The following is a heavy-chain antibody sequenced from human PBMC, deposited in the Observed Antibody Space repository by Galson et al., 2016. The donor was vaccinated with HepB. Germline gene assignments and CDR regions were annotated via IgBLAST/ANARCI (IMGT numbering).Heavy chain of an antibody. CDR3: AKDMSQIAAAGIFDS. CDR2: ISWNSGSI. D-gene: IGHD6-13*01. Sequence: SLRLSCAASGFTFEDNAMHWVRQAPGKGLEWVSGISWNSGSIGYADSVKGRFTIARDNAKNSLYLQMNSLRAEDTALYYCAKDMSQIAAAGIFDSWGQGTLVTVSS. CDR1: GFTFEDNA. V-gene: IGHV3-9*01. J-gene: IGHJ4*02.